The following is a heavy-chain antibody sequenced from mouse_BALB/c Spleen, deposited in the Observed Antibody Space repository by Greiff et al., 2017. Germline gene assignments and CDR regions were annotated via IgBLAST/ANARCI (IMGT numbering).Heavy chain of an antibody. D-gene: IGHD1-1*01. CDR3: ARDYYGSRGAMDY. J-gene: IGHJ4*01. Sequence: QVQLKESGPGLVAPSQSLSITCTVSGFSLTGYGVNWVRQPPGKGLEWLGMIWGDGSTDYNSALKSRLSISKDNSKSQVFLKMNSLQTDDTARYYCARDYYGSRGAMDYWGQGTSVTVSS. CDR2: IWGDGST. V-gene: IGHV2-6-7*01. CDR1: GFSLTGYG.